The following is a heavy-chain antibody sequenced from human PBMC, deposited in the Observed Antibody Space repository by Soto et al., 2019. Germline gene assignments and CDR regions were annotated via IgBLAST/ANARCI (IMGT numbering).Heavy chain of an antibody. V-gene: IGHV4-39*01. CDR2: IYYSGST. CDR1: GGSISSSSYY. D-gene: IGHD3-3*01. CDR3: ARRRRITIFGVVSVYYYMDV. J-gene: IGHJ6*03. Sequence: SETLSLTCAVSGGSISSSSYYWGWIRQPPGKGLEWIGSIYYSGSTYYNPSPKSRVTISVDTSKNQFSLKLSSVTAADTAVYYCARRRRITIFGVVSVYYYMDVWGKGTTVTVSS.